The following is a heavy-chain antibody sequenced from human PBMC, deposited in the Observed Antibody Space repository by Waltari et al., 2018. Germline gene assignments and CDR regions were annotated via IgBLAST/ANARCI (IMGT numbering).Heavy chain of an antibody. V-gene: IGHV4-59*01. CDR2: IYYSGST. D-gene: IGHD3-22*01. J-gene: IGHJ2*01. CDR3: ARVKRPYYYDSSGYYAPLGWYFDL. Sequence: QVQLQESGPGLVKPSETLSLTCTVSGGSISSYYWSWIRQPPGKGLEWIGYIYYSGSTNYNPSLKSRVTISVDTSKNQFSLKLSSVTAADTAVYYCARVKRPYYYDSSGYYAPLGWYFDLWGRGTLVTVSS. CDR1: GGSISSYY.